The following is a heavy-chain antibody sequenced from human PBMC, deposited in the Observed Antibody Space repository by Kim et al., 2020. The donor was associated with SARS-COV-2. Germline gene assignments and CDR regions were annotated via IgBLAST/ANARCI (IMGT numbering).Heavy chain of an antibody. CDR3: AIQVGDRPF. Sequence: SVKVSCKASGGTFSNYGTNWVRQAPGQGLEWMGSIVPMLGLTNYAQKFQDRVTITADRSRRTAYLELGSLRSEDTALYYCAIQVGDRPFWGQGTLVTVSA. CDR2: IVPMLGLT. J-gene: IGHJ4*02. CDR1: GGTFSNYG. D-gene: IGHD1-26*01. V-gene: IGHV1-69*04.